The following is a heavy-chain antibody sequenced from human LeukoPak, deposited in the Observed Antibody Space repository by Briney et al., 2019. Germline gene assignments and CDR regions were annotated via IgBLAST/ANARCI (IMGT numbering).Heavy chain of an antibody. D-gene: IGHD4-17*01. CDR3: ATYGDYYYFDY. CDR2: IYYSGST. V-gene: IGHV4-39*07. CDR1: GDSISSSDYC. J-gene: IGHJ4*02. Sequence: SETLSLTCSVSGDSISSSDYCWGWIRQPPGKGLEWIGSIYYSGSTYYNPSLKSRVTISVDTSKNQFSLKLSSVTAADTAVYYCATYGDYYYFDYWGQGTLVTVSS.